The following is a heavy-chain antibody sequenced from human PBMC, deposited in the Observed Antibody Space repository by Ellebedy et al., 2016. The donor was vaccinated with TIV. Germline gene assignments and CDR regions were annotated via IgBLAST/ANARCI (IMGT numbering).Heavy chain of an antibody. V-gene: IGHV1-69*04. J-gene: IGHJ4*02. CDR2: IIPIVGIA. CDR3: AKSGLFGELLYLDY. D-gene: IGHD3-10*02. CDR1: GGTFSSYA. Sequence: AASVKVSCKASGGTFSSYAISWVRQAPGQGLEWMGRIIPIVGIAIYAQKFQGRVTITADKSTSTAYMELRSLRSDDTAVFYCAKSGLFGELLYLDYWGQGTLVTVSS.